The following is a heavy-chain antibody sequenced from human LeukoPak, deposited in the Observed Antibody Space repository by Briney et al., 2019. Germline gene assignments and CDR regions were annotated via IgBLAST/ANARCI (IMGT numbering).Heavy chain of an antibody. CDR3: AKDFEVVSGVYYYDSSGYYFDY. D-gene: IGHD3-22*01. V-gene: IGHV3-23*01. CDR1: GFTFSSYA. CDR2: ISGSGGST. J-gene: IGHJ4*02. Sequence: GGSLRLSCAASGFTFSSYAMSWVRQAPGKGLEWVSAISGSGGSTYYADSMKGRFTISRDNSKNTLYLQMNSLRAEDTAVYYCAKDFEVVSGVYYYDSSGYYFDYWGQGTLVTVSS.